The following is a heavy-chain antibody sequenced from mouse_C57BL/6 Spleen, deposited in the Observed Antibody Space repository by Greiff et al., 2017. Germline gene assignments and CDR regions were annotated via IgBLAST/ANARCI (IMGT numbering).Heavy chain of an antibody. V-gene: IGHV1-4*01. CDR1: GYTFTSYT. J-gene: IGHJ4*01. D-gene: IGHD3-1*01. CDR2: INPSSGYT. CDR3: ARSGAEVLYAMDY. Sequence: QVQLQQSGAELARPGASVKMSCKASGYTFTSYTMHWVKQRPGQGLAWIGYINPSSGYTKYNQKFKGKATLTADKPSSPAYMQLSSLTSEDSAVYYCARSGAEVLYAMDYWGQGTSVTVSS.